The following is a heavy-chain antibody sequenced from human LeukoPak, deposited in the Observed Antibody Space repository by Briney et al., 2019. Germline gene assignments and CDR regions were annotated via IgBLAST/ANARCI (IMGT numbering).Heavy chain of an antibody. V-gene: IGHV3-23*01. CDR1: GITFSSYA. CDR2: ISGSGDFT. J-gene: IGHJ3*02. Sequence: SGGSLRLSCATSGITFSSYAMSWVRQAPGKGLEWVSAISGSGDFTYYADSVKGRFSISRDNSKNTLYLQMNSLRAEDTAVYYCAKHRITIYTLDAFDIWGQGTMVTVSS. D-gene: IGHD3-9*01. CDR3: AKHRITIYTLDAFDI.